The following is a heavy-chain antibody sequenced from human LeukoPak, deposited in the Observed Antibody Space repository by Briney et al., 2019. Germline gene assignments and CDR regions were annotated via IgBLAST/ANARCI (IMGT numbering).Heavy chain of an antibody. CDR1: GFTFSSYT. V-gene: IGHV3-30-3*01. Sequence: QPGGSQRLLCTLSGFTFSSYTMHWVRQARGGGLEWVALISYDANKQFQSDSVKGRFTISRDNSKNTLYLQMNSLRVEDTAVYYCAKISLGFGKDVCGQGTTVIVSS. CDR2: ISYDANKQ. D-gene: IGHD3-16*01. CDR3: AKISLGFGKDV. J-gene: IGHJ6*02.